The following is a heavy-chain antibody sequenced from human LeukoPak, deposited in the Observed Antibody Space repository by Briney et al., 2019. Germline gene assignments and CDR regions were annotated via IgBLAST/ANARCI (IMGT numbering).Heavy chain of an antibody. Sequence: PGGSLRLSCAASGITFSNYALNWVRQAPGKGLEWVSSIRGGAGSTYYADSVKGRFTISRDNSKNTVYLQMNSLRVEDTAVYYCAKSSWAHGNWFDPWGQGTLVTVSS. J-gene: IGHJ5*02. CDR3: AKSSWAHGNWFDP. CDR2: IRGGAGST. V-gene: IGHV3-23*01. CDR1: GITFSNYA. D-gene: IGHD1-26*01.